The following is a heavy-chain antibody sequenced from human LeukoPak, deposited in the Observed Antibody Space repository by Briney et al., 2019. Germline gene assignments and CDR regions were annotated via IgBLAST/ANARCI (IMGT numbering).Heavy chain of an antibody. V-gene: IGHV1-69*13. D-gene: IGHD2-15*01. CDR1: GGTFSSYA. CDR2: IIPIFGTA. Sequence: ASVKVSCKASGGTFSSYAISWVRQAPGQGLEWMGGIIPIFGTANYAQKFQGRVTITADESTSTAYMELSSLRSEDTAVYYCARTLGYCSGGSCYPDAFDIWGQGTMVTVSS. CDR3: ARTLGYCSGGSCYPDAFDI. J-gene: IGHJ3*02.